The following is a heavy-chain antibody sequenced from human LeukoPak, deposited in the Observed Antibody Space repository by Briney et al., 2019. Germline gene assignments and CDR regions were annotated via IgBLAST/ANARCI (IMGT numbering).Heavy chain of an antibody. J-gene: IGHJ4*02. CDR2: ISRDGDNT. D-gene: IGHD3-10*01. CDR1: GFTFDDYT. V-gene: IGHV3-43*01. Sequence: PGGSLRLSCAASGFTFDDYTMHWVRQAPGKGLEWVSLISRDGDNTDYADPVKGRFAISRDNSKNSLSLQMNSLRTEDTALYYCAKDTVSRGGFDYWGQGTLVTVSS. CDR3: AKDTVSRGGFDY.